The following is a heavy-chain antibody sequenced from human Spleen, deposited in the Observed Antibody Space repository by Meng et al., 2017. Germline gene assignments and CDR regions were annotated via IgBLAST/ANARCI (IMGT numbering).Heavy chain of an antibody. CDR1: GDSITNHNW. Sequence: VQLRESGPALVKPSATLSLTCPVSGDSITNHNWWAWVRQPPGKGLEWIGEIPHRGSSAYNPSLKSRVSMSIDKSKNQFSLKLRSVTAADTAVYYCARGSTGWSTDYDNWGQGTLVTVSS. CDR2: IPHRGSS. D-gene: IGHD6-19*01. J-gene: IGHJ4*02. V-gene: IGHV4-4*02. CDR3: ARGSTGWSTDYDN.